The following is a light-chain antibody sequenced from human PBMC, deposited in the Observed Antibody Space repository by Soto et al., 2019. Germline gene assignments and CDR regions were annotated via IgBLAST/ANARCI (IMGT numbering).Light chain of an antibody. CDR3: QQSYSTPRT. Sequence: DIQMTQSPSSLSASVGDRVTITCRASQSISTFLNWHQQKPGKAPKLLIYAASSLQSGVHSRFSGSGSGADFTLDIGGLQPEDFATYYCQQSYSTPRTFGQGTKVDVK. CDR1: QSISTF. V-gene: IGKV1-39*01. CDR2: AAS. J-gene: IGKJ1*01.